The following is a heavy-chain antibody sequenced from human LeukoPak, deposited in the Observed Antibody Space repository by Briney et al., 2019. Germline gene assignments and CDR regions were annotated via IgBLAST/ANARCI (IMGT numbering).Heavy chain of an antibody. CDR3: ARQDGAAKYYFDS. CDR1: GFTVSSNS. J-gene: IGHJ4*02. Sequence: GGSLRLSCTVSGFTVSSNSMSWVRQAPGKGLEWVSFIYSDNTHYSDSVKGRFTISRDNSKNTLYLQMNSLRAEDTAVYYCARQDGAAKYYFDSWGQGTLVTVSS. V-gene: IGHV3-53*01. CDR2: IYSDNT. D-gene: IGHD5-24*01.